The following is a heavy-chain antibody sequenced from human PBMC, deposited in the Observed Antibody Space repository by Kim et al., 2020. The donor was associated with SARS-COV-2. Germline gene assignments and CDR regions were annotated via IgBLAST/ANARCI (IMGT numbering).Heavy chain of an antibody. CDR2: MSGSGGST. CDR3: AKCSVGDLLDY. CDR1: GFTFSSYA. D-gene: IGHD3-10*01. J-gene: IGHJ4*02. V-gene: IGHV3-23*01. Sequence: GGSLRLSCAASGFTFSSYAMSWVRQAPGKGLEWVSGMSGSGGSTYYADSVKGRFTISRDNSKNTLYLQMNSLRAEDMAVYYCAKCSVGDLLDYWGQGTLVTVSS.